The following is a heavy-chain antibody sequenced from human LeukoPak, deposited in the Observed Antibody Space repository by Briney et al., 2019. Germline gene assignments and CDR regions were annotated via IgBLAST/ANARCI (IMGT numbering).Heavy chain of an antibody. CDR3: ARKGGKTYYYDSSGYYFFDY. CDR1: GGSFSGYY. J-gene: IGHJ4*02. D-gene: IGHD3-22*01. V-gene: IGHV4-34*01. Sequence: SETLSLTCAVCGGSFSGYYWSWIRQPPGKGLEWIGEINHSGSTNYNPSLKSRVTISVDTSKNQFSLKLSSVTAADTAAYYCARKGGKTYYYDSSGYYFFDYWGQGTLVTVSS. CDR2: INHSGST.